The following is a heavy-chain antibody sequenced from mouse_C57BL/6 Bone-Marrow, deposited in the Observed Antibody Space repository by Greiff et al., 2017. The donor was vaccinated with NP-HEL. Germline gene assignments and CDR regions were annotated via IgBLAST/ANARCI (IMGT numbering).Heavy chain of an antibody. J-gene: IGHJ3*01. D-gene: IGHD1-1*01. CDR3: ARAYYYGTPIAY. Sequence: QVQLQQPGAELVRPGTSVKLSCKASGYTFTSYWMHWVKQRPGQGLELIGVIDPSDSYTNYNQKFKGKATFPVDTSSSTAYMQLSSLTSDDSAVYYCARAYYYGTPIAYWGQGTLVTVSA. CDR1: GYTFTSYW. V-gene: IGHV1-59*01. CDR2: IDPSDSYT.